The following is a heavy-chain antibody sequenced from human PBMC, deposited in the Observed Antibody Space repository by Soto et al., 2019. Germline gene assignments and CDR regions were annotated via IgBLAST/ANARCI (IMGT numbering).Heavy chain of an antibody. CDR3: ARDQPVYSYGYGLGY. CDR1: GFTFSSYS. Sequence: EVQLVESGGGLVKPGGSLRLSCAASGFTFSSYSMNWVRQAPGKGLEWVSSISSSSSYIYYAASVKGRFTISRDNAKNSLYLQMNSLRAEDTAVYYCARDQPVYSYGYGLGYWGQGTLVTVSS. V-gene: IGHV3-21*01. J-gene: IGHJ4*02. CDR2: ISSSSSYI. D-gene: IGHD5-18*01.